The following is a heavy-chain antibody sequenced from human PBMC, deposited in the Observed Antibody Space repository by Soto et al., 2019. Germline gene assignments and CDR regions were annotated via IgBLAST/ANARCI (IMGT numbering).Heavy chain of an antibody. CDR3: ARRSGYYYYYYGMDV. CDR1: GGSFSGYY. Sequence: KPSETLSLTCAVYGGSFSGYYWSWIRQPPGKWLEWIGEINHSGSTNYNPSLKSRVTISVDTSKNQFSLKLSSVTAADTAVYYCARRSGYYYYYYGMDVWGQGXTVTVSS. J-gene: IGHJ6*02. CDR2: INHSGST. V-gene: IGHV4-34*01. D-gene: IGHD3-3*01.